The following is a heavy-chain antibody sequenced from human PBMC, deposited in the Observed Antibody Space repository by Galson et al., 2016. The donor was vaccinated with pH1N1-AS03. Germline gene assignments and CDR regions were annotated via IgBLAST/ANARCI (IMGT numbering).Heavy chain of an antibody. D-gene: IGHD3-3*01. CDR1: GGSVSDNNW. CDR3: ASVYWSVPTPGTYGAFDI. V-gene: IGHV4-4*02. Sequence: ETLSLTCAVSGGSVSDNNWWSWVRQPPGKGLEWIGEVYRSGSTNYNPSLKSRVTISLDKSKNQLSLRLTSVTAADTAVYYCASVYWSVPTPGTYGAFDIWGQGTTVTVSS. J-gene: IGHJ3*02. CDR2: VYRSGST.